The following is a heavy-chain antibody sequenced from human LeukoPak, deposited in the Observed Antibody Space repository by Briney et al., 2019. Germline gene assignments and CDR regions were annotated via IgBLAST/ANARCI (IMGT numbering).Heavy chain of an antibody. J-gene: IGHJ4*02. V-gene: IGHV3-23*01. D-gene: IGHD3-22*01. CDR2: ISPSGDIK. CDR1: GFTFDDYG. CDR3: AKDLLGVRVVVISGGFDY. Sequence: PGGSLRLSCAASGFTFDDYGMSWVRQAPGKGLEWVSGISPSGDIKYYVDSVKGRFTVSRDNSKNTLYLQINSLRDEDTAVYYCAKDLLGVRVVVISGGFDYWGQGTLVTVSS.